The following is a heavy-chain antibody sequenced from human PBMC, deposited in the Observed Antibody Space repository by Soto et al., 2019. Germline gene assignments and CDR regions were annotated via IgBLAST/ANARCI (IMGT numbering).Heavy chain of an antibody. V-gene: IGHV1-3*01. CDR1: GYTFTSYA. J-gene: IGHJ6*02. CDR3: ARVPHSLFYYYGMDV. D-gene: IGHD5-18*01. CDR2: INAGNGNT. Sequence: ASVEVSCKASGYTFTSYAMHWVRQAPGQRLEWMGWINAGNGNTKYSQKFQGRVTITRDTSASTAYMELSSLRSEDTAVYYCARVPHSLFYYYGMDVWGQGTTVTVSS.